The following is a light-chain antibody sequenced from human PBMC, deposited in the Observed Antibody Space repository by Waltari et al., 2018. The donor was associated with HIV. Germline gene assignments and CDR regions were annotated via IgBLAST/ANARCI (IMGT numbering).Light chain of an antibody. V-gene: IGLV3-27*01. CDR2: KDI. CDR3: YSAADNNLRV. Sequence: SYELTQPSSVSVSPGQTARITCSGDVLAKKYARWFQQKPGQAPVLVIYKDIERPSGIPERFSGSSSGTTVTLTISGAQVEDEADYYCYSAADNNLRVFGGGTKLTVL. CDR1: VLAKKY. J-gene: IGLJ2*01.